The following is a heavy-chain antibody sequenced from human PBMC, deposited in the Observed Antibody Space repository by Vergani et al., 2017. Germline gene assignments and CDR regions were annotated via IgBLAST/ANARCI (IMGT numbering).Heavy chain of an antibody. CDR2: IWYDGSNK. J-gene: IGHJ6*03. D-gene: IGHD5-18*01. CDR1: GFTFSSYG. CDR3: ARDPADTAMVPYYYYYMDV. Sequence: VQLLESGGGLVQPGRSLRLSCAASGFTFSSYGMHWVRQAPGKGLEWVAVIWYDGSNKYYADSVKGRFTISRDNSKNTLYLQMNSLRAEDTAVYYCARDPADTAMVPYYYYYMDVWGKGTTVTVSS. V-gene: IGHV3-33*01.